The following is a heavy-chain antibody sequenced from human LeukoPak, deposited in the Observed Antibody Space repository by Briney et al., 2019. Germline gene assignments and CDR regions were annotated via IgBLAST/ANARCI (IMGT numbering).Heavy chain of an antibody. D-gene: IGHD3-22*01. Sequence: ASVKVSCKASGGTFSSYAISWVRQAPGQGLGWMGRIIPILGIANYAQKFQGRVTITADKSTSTAYMELSSLRSEDTAVYYCARDPYDSSGYYPVGFDYWGQGTLVTVSS. V-gene: IGHV1-69*04. J-gene: IGHJ4*02. CDR3: ARDPYDSSGYYPVGFDY. CDR1: GGTFSSYA. CDR2: IIPILGIA.